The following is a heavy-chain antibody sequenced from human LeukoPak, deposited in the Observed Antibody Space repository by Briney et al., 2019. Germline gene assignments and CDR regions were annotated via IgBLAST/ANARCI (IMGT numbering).Heavy chain of an antibody. V-gene: IGHV6-1*01. CDR3: ARFAGGHFDY. Sequence: SQTLSLTCAISGDSVSSNSAGWNWIRQSPLRGLEWLGRTYYRSKGYNDYAVSVKSRITINPDTSKNQFSLQLNSVTLEDTAVYFCARFAGGHFDYWGQGTLVAVSS. CDR1: GDSVSSNSAG. CDR2: TYYRSKGYN. J-gene: IGHJ4*02. D-gene: IGHD2-8*02.